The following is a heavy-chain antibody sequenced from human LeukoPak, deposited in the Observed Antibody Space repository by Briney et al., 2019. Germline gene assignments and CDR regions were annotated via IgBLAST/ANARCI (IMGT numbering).Heavy chain of an antibody. CDR2: IYYSGST. J-gene: IGHJ4*02. Sequence: SETLSLTCTVSGGSISSYYWSWIRQPPGKGLEWIGYIYYSGSTNYNPSLKSRVTISVDTSKNQFSLKLSSVTAADTAVYYCAREGPWDYFDYWGQGTLVTVSS. CDR3: AREGPWDYFDY. V-gene: IGHV4-59*01. CDR1: GGSISSYY.